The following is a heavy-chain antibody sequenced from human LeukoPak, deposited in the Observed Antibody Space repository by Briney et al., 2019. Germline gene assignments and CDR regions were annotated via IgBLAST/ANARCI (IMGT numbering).Heavy chain of an antibody. CDR3: AKTIGD. J-gene: IGHJ4*02. CDR1: GVTLSSYA. CDR2: IKEDGSEK. D-gene: IGHD3-10*01. V-gene: IGHV3-7*01. Sequence: GGSLRLPCVASGVTLSSYAMSWARQAPGKGLEWVANIKEDGSEKHYVDSVKGRFTISRDNAKNSLYLQMNSLRAEDTAVYYCAKTIGDWGQGTLVTVSA.